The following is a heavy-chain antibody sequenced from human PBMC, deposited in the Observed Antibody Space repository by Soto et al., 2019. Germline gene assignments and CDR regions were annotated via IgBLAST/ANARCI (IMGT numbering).Heavy chain of an antibody. J-gene: IGHJ4*02. CDR1: GFTLSNYW. D-gene: IGHD5-12*01. V-gene: IGHV3-74*01. CDR3: VRIRRADGYTFGY. Sequence: EVQLVESGGVSVQPGGSLRLSCTASGFTLSNYWMHWVRQAPGKGLVWVSRINTDGSTTTYADSVKGRFTISRDNAKNTLYLQMNSLRDEDTAVYYCVRIRRADGYTFGYWGQGTLVTVSS. CDR2: INTDGSTT.